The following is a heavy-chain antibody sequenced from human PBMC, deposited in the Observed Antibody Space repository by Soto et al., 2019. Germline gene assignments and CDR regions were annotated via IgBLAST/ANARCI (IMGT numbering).Heavy chain of an antibody. D-gene: IGHD3-22*01. V-gene: IGHV1-69*13. Sequence: SVKVSCKASGGTFSSYAISWVRQAPGQGLEWMGGIIPIFGTANYAQKFQGRVTITADESTSTAYMELSSLRSEDTAVYYCARDGMLEDGMIVVVPGAFDIWGQGTMVTVSS. CDR1: GGTFSSYA. J-gene: IGHJ3*02. CDR3: ARDGMLEDGMIVVVPGAFDI. CDR2: IIPIFGTA.